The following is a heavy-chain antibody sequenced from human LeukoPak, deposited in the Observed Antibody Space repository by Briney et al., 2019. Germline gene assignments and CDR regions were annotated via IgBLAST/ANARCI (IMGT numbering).Heavy chain of an antibody. CDR1: GFIFSSYG. V-gene: IGHV3-33*01. CDR3: AGGYCSSTSCPDY. CDR2: IWYDGSNT. D-gene: IGHD2-2*01. Sequence: GGSLRLSCAASGFIFSSYGMHWVRQAPGKGLEWVAVIWYDGSNTYYADSVKGRFTISRDNSKNTLYLQMNSLRAEDTAVYYCAGGYCSSTSCPDYWGQGTLVTVSS. J-gene: IGHJ4*02.